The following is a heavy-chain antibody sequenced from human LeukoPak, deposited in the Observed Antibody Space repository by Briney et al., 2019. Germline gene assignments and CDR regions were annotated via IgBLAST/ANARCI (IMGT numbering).Heavy chain of an antibody. Sequence: GGSLRLSCAASGFTFSFYGIHWVRQAPGKGLEWVAVISYDGSNKYYADSVKGRFTISRDNSKNTLYLQMNSLRAEDTAVYYCAGEDDFWSGDYYFDYWGQGTLVTVSS. D-gene: IGHD3-3*01. CDR2: ISYDGSNK. CDR3: AGEDDFWSGDYYFDY. CDR1: GFTFSFYG. V-gene: IGHV3-30*03. J-gene: IGHJ4*02.